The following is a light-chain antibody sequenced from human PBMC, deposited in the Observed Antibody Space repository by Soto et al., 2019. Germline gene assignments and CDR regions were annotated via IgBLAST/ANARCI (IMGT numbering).Light chain of an antibody. CDR2: GAS. CDR3: QQYGNSHRT. V-gene: IGKV3-20*01. CDR1: QSVSSSY. J-gene: IGKJ1*01. Sequence: EIVLTQSPGTPSLSPRERATLSCRASQSVSSSYLAWYQQKPGQAPRHLIYGASSKATGIPVRFSGSGSGTDFTHTISRLEPGDFAEYYCQQYGNSHRTFDQVTKVEIK.